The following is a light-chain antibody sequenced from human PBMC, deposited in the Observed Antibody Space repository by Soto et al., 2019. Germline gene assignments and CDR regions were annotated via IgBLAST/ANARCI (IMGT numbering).Light chain of an antibody. V-gene: IGKV3-20*01. CDR3: QHYDGSCI. J-gene: IGKJ3*01. CDR2: NTS. CDR1: QSINSKS. Sequence: EIVLTQSPGTLSLSPGEGATVSCRVSQSINSKSLFWYQRQLGQAHRLLIYNTSTRATGIPDRFSSSGSGTDFTLISSGLAPEDVAVYYFQHYDGSCIFGPGTKVDFK.